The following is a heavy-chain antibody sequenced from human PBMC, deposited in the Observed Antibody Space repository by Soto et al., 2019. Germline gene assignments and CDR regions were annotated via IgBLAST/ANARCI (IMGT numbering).Heavy chain of an antibody. J-gene: IGHJ4*02. Sequence: QITLKESGPTLVKTTQTLTLTCTFSGFSLSTSGVGVGWIRQPPGKALEWFALIYWDDDKRYSPSLKSRLTITKDTSKNQVVLTMTNMDPVDTATYYGAHVDGLTAAGKIFDYWGQGTLITVSS. CDR1: GFSLSTSGVG. V-gene: IGHV2-5*02. CDR3: AHVDGLTAAGKIFDY. D-gene: IGHD6-13*01. CDR2: IYWDDDK.